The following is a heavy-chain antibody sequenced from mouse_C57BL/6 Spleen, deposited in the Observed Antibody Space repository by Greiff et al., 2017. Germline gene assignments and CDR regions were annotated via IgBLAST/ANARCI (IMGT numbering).Heavy chain of an antibody. CDR2: IWRGGST. CDR1: GFSLTSYG. V-gene: IGHV2-5*01. CDR3: AKVNGSSLYYAMDY. D-gene: IGHD1-1*01. J-gene: IGHJ4*01. Sequence: VQLQQSGPGLVQPSQSLSITCTASGFSLTSYGVHWVRQSPGKGLAWLGVIWRGGSTDYNAAFMSRLSITKDNSKSQVFFKMNSLQADDTAIYYCAKVNGSSLYYAMDYWGQGTSVTVSS.